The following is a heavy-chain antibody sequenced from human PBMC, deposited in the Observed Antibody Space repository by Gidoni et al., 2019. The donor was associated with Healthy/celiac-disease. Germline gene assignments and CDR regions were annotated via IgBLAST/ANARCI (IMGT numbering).Heavy chain of an antibody. Sequence: QVQLQQWGAGLLKPSETLSRTCAVYGGSFSGYYWSWIRQPPGKGLEWIGEINHSGSTNYNPSLKSRVTISVDTSKNQFSLKLSSVTAADTAVYYCASRGQQLVVDYWGQGTLVTVSS. D-gene: IGHD6-13*01. V-gene: IGHV4-34*01. CDR1: GGSFSGYY. CDR3: ASRGQQLVVDY. J-gene: IGHJ4*02. CDR2: INHSGST.